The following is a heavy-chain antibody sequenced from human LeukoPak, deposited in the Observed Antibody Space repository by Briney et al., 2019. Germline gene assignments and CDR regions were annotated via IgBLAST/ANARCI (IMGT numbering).Heavy chain of an antibody. CDR3: ARAGGNSWFDP. D-gene: IGHD3-16*01. CDR1: GYTFTASY. Sequence: GASVKVSCKASGYTFTASYMHWVRQAPGQGLEWMGSINPNNGGTKYAQKFQGRVTVTRDTSISTAYMELTSLRSGDTAIYYCARAGGNSWFDPWGQGTLVTVSS. V-gene: IGHV1-2*02. CDR2: INPNNGGT. J-gene: IGHJ5*01.